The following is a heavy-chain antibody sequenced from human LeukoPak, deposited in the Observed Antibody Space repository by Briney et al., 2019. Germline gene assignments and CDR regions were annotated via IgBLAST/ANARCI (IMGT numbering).Heavy chain of an antibody. V-gene: IGHV3-11*04. CDR1: GFTFSDYY. CDR2: IGNSVSGNII. D-gene: IGHD3-3*01. Sequence: GGSLRLSCAASGFTFSDYYMSWIRQAPGKGLEWVSYIGNSVSGNIIYYADSVMGRFTISRDNAKNSLYLQMNSLRADDTAVYYCARAGWSGYYRTVEKFDYWGQGTLVTVSS. CDR3: ARAGWSGYYRTVEKFDY. J-gene: IGHJ4*02.